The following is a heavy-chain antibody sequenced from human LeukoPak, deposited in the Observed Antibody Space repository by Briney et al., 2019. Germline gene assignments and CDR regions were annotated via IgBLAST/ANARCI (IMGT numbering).Heavy chain of an antibody. J-gene: IGHJ4*02. D-gene: IGHD3-22*01. V-gene: IGHV3-7*01. Sequence: GGSLRLSCAASGFTFSSYEMNWVRQAPGKGLEWVANIKQDGSQKFYLDSVKGRFTISRDNAKESLFLQMNSLRAEDTAVYYCARHYDSTAYSLDYWGQGTLVTVSS. CDR1: GFTFSSYE. CDR2: IKQDGSQK. CDR3: ARHYDSTAYSLDY.